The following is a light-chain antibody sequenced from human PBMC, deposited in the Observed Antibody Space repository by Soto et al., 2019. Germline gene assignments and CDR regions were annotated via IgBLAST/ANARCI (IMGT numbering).Light chain of an antibody. Sequence: QSALTQPPSASGSLGQSVTIPCTGTSSDVGDYNYVSWYQQHPGKVPKLLIYDVFNRPSGVSNRFSGSRSDNTASLTISGLQAEDEADYYCSSYTSSSTLVFGTGTKLTVL. CDR1: SSDVGDYNY. CDR2: DVF. V-gene: IGLV2-14*01. CDR3: SSYTSSSTLV. J-gene: IGLJ1*01.